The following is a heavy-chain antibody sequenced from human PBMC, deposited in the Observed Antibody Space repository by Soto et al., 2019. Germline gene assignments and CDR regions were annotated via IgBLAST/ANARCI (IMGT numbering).Heavy chain of an antibody. D-gene: IGHD6-19*01. V-gene: IGHV4-4*02. J-gene: IGHJ4*02. CDR3: ARANRGKWLVRSPLFDY. Sequence: QVQLQESGPGLVKPSGTLSLTCAVSGGSISSSNWWSWVRQPPGKGLEWIGEIYHSGSTNYNPSLKSRVTISVDKSKNQFSLKLSSVTAADTAVYYCARANRGKWLVRSPLFDYWGQGTLVTVSS. CDR1: GGSISSSNW. CDR2: IYHSGST.